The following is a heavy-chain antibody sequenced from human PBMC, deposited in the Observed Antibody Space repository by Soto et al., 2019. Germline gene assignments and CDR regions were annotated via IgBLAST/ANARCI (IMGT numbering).Heavy chain of an antibody. V-gene: IGHV3-7*03. J-gene: IGHJ4*02. CDR2: IRPDGSDK. Sequence: VQLVESGGGLVQPGGSLRLSCAASGFTFSNYWMTWVRQAPGKGLEWVANIRPDGSDKYYVDSVKGRFTISRDNAKNSLFLQMNSLRAEDTAVYYCARDQDSSSSNPFRFVCWGPGTLVTVSS. D-gene: IGHD6-6*01. CDR1: GFTFSNYW. CDR3: ARDQDSSSSNPFRFVC.